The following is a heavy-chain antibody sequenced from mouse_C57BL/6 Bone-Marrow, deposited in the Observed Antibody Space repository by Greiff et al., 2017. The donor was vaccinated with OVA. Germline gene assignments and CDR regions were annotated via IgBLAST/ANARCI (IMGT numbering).Heavy chain of an antibody. CDR3: AREELDYGSSSFDY. CDR2: SYPRSGNT. V-gene: IGHV1-81*01. CDR1: GYTFTSYG. J-gene: IGHJ2*01. D-gene: IGHD1-1*01. Sequence: QRVESGAELARPGASVKLSCKASGYTFTSYGISWVKQRTGQGLEWIVESYPRSGNTYYNEKFKGKATLTADKSSSTAYMELRSLTSEDSAVYFCAREELDYGSSSFDYWGQGTTLTVSS.